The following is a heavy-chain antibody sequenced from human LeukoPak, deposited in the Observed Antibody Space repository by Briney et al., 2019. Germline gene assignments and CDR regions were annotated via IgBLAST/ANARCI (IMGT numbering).Heavy chain of an antibody. CDR1: GFTFDDYT. CDR2: ISGSGGST. J-gene: IGHJ4*02. CDR3: AKDVAAAAPY. V-gene: IGHV3-23*01. Sequence: GGSLRLSCAASGFTFDDYTMHWVRQAPGKGLEWVSAISGSGGSTYYADSVKGRFTISRDNSKNTLYLQMNSLRAEDTAVYYCAKDVAAAAPYWGQGTLVTVSS. D-gene: IGHD6-13*01.